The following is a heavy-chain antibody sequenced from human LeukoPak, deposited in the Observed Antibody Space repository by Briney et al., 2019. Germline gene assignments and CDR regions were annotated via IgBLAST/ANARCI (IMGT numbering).Heavy chain of an antibody. CDR2: ISGSGGST. CDR1: GFTFSSYA. V-gene: IGHV3-23*01. CDR3: AKDRGDGYIGTFDY. Sequence: GGSLRLSCAASGFTFSSYAMSWVRQAPGKGLEWVSAISGSGGSTYYADSVKGRFTISRDNSKNTLYLQMNSLRAEDMAVYYCAKDRGDGYIGTFDYWGQGTLVTVSS. D-gene: IGHD5-24*01. J-gene: IGHJ4*02.